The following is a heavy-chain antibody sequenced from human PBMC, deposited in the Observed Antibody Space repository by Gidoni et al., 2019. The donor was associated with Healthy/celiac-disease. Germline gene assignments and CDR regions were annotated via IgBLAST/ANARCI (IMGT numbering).Heavy chain of an antibody. CDR3: ASLWNYGWGHFFDY. J-gene: IGHJ4*02. CDR1: GGTFSSYA. D-gene: IGHD1-7*01. Sequence: QVQLVQSGAEVKKPGSSVKVSCKASGGTFSSYAISWVRQAPGQGLEWMGGIIPIFGTANYAQRFLGSVTLTADESTSTAYMELSSLRSEDTAVYYCASLWNYGWGHFFDYWGQGTLVTVSS. V-gene: IGHV1-69*01. CDR2: IIPIFGTA.